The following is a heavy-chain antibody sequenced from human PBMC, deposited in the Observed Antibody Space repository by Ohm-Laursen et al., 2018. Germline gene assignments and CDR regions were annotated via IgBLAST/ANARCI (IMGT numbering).Heavy chain of an antibody. CDR1: GFTFSSYG. D-gene: IGHD5-12*01. CDR3: AKLGDDSAYGGY. J-gene: IGHJ4*02. V-gene: IGHV3-30*18. CDR2: ISYDESDE. Sequence: SLRLSCTAAGFTFSSYGMHWVRQAPGKGLEWVALISYDESDEYYADSVKGRFTISRDNSKNTVSLQMDRLRDDDTAVYYCAKLGDDSAYGGYWGQGTLVTVSS.